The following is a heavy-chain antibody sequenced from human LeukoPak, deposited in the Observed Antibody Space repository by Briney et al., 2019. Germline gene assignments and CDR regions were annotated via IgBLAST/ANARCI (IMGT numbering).Heavy chain of an antibody. CDR2: IRSKGDGGTT. CDR3: TQGSAQYFDY. V-gene: IGHV3-15*07. CDR1: GFTFSSSA. J-gene: IGHJ4*02. D-gene: IGHD2-15*01. Sequence: TGGSLRLSCAASGFTFSSSAMNWVRQAPGKGLEWVGRIRSKGDGGTTDFATFIESRFTISRDDPKNTLYLQMNRLTSEDTAVYYCTQGSAQYFDYWGQGTLVTVSS.